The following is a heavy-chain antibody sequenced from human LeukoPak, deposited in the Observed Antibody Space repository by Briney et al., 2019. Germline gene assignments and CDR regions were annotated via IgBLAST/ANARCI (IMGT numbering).Heavy chain of an antibody. D-gene: IGHD6-13*01. CDR1: GGSVSSGTYY. CDR3: ASSSSWPNDAFDI. CDR2: IYTSGST. J-gene: IGHJ3*02. Sequence: SETLSLTCTVSGGSVSSGTYYWTWIRQPAGKALEWIGRIYTSGSTNFNPSLKSRVSISLDTSQNQFSLKVNTVTAADTAVYYCASSSSWPNDAFDIWGQGTMVTVSS. V-gene: IGHV4-61*02.